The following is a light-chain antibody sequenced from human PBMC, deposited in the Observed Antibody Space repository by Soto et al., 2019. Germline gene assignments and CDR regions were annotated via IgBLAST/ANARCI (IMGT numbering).Light chain of an antibody. V-gene: IGLV2-14*03. J-gene: IGLJ1*01. CDR3: CSYTSSRTYV. CDR2: DVS. CDR1: SSDVGGYDY. Sequence: QSALTQPASVSGSPGQSITISCTGTSSDVGGYDYVSWYQQHPGKAPKLMIYDVSNRPSGVSTPFSGSKSGNTASLTISGLQAEDEADYHCCSYTSSRTYVFGPGTKLTVL.